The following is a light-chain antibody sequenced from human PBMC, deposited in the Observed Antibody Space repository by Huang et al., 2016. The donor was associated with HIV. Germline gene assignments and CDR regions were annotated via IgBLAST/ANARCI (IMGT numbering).Light chain of an antibody. Sequence: EIVLTQSPATLSLSPGERATLSCRASQSVSSDLAWYQQKPGQAPRLLIYDASNRATGIPARFSGRGSGTDFTLTISSLEAEDFAVYYCQQRSNWPRTFGQGTKVEIK. CDR3: QQRSNWPRT. J-gene: IGKJ1*01. CDR1: QSVSSD. CDR2: DAS. V-gene: IGKV3-11*01.